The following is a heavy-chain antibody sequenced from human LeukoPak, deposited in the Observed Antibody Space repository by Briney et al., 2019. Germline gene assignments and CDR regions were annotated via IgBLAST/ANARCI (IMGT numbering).Heavy chain of an antibody. CDR2: IYTSGST. J-gene: IGHJ3*02. Sequence: PSETLSLTCTVSGGSISSYYWSWIRQPAGKGLEWIGRIYTSGSTNYNPSLKSRVTMSVDTSKNQFSLKLSSVTAADTAVYYCARVGNYLGSNAFDIWGQGTMVTVSS. CDR1: GGSISSYY. D-gene: IGHD1-7*01. CDR3: ARVGNYLGSNAFDI. V-gene: IGHV4-4*07.